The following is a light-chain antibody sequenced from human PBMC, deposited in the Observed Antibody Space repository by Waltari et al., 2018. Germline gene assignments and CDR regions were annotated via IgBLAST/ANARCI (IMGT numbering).Light chain of an antibody. CDR1: QSINNW. CDR2: KAS. V-gene: IGKV1-5*03. CDR3: QQYQHYPLT. J-gene: IGKJ1*01. Sequence: TQSPATLSLSPGERATLSCRASQSINNWLAWYQQKPGKAPKVLIYKASSLESGVPSRFSGSVSGTEFTLTISSLQPDDFATYYCQQYQHYPLTFGQGTKVEIK.